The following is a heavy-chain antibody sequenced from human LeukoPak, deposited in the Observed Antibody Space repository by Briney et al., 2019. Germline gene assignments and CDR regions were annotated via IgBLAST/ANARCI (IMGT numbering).Heavy chain of an antibody. CDR2: IYYSGST. D-gene: IGHD6-19*01. J-gene: IGHJ3*02. Sequence: PSETLSLTCTVSGGSISSYYWSWIRQPPGKGLEWIGYIYYSGSTNYNPSLNSRVTISVDTSKNQFSLKLSSVTAADTAVYYCASSGWSMMTFDIWGQGTMVTVSS. CDR1: GGSISSYY. V-gene: IGHV4-59*08. CDR3: ASSGWSMMTFDI.